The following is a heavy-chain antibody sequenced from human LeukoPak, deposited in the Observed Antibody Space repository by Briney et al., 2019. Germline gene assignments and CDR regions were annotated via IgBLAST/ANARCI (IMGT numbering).Heavy chain of an antibody. CDR2: VSFDGTNE. V-gene: IGHV3-30-3*01. Sequence: GRSPRLSCAASGFTFSSYPMHWVRQAPGKGLEWVAGVSFDGTNEYYADSVKGRFTISRDDSKNTLYLQMNSLRAEDTAVYYCARSITYDFWSGYQYWGQGTLVTVSS. D-gene: IGHD3-3*01. CDR3: ARSITYDFWSGYQY. CDR1: GFTFSSYP. J-gene: IGHJ4*02.